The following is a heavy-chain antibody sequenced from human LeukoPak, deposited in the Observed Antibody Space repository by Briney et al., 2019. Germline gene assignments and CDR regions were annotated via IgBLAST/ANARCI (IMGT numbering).Heavy chain of an antibody. V-gene: IGHV3-21*01. CDR2: ISSSSSYI. J-gene: IGHJ5*02. CDR1: GFTFSSYS. CDR3: ASTLQYYWFDP. D-gene: IGHD4-11*01. Sequence: GGSLRLSCAASGFTFSSYSMNWVRQAPGKGLEWVSSISSSSSYIYYADSVKGRFTISRDNAKNSLYLQMNSLRAEYTAVYYCASTLQYYWFDPWGQGTLVTVSS.